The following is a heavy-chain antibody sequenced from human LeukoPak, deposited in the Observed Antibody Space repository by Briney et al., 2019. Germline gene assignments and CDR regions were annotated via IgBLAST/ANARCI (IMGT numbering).Heavy chain of an antibody. CDR3: ARDRSGGDYNFDY. V-gene: IGHV3-30*03. CDR2: ISYDGSNK. D-gene: IGHD2-21*02. J-gene: IGHJ4*02. CDR1: GFTFSSYG. Sequence: PGGSLRLSCAASGFTFSSYGMHWVRQAPGKGLEWVAVISYDGSNKYYADSVKGRFTISRDNSKNTLYLQMNSLRAEDTAVYYCARDRSGGDYNFDYWGQGTLVTVSS.